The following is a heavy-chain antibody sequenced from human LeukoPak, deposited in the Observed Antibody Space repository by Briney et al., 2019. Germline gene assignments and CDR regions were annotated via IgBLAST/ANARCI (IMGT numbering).Heavy chain of an antibody. CDR3: ARHVGYGRSGSYDY. CDR2: VYFSGTT. Sequence: SETLSLTCTVSGGSISSSSYYWGWIRQPPGKGLDWIGSVYFSGTTYYNPSLKSRVTISVDTSKNQFSLKLSSVTAADTAVYYCARHVGYGRSGSYDYWGQGTLVTVSS. CDR1: GGSISSSSYY. D-gene: IGHD1-26*01. J-gene: IGHJ4*02. V-gene: IGHV4-39*01.